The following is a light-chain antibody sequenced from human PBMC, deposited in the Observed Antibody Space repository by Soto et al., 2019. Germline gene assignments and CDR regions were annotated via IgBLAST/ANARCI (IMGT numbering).Light chain of an antibody. CDR3: GSFAASNNLL. J-gene: IGLJ2*01. V-gene: IGLV2-8*01. CDR2: DVS. CDR1: GSDVGGYNY. Sequence: QSALTQPPSASGSPGQSVTISCNGTGSDVGGYNYVSWYQQHPGKAPKLVIFDVSRRPSGVPDRFSGSKSGNTASLTVSGLQAEDEADYYCGSFAASNNLLFGRGTQLTVL.